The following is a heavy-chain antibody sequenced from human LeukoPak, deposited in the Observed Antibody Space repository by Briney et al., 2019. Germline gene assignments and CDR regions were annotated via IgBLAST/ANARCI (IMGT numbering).Heavy chain of an antibody. J-gene: IGHJ4*02. CDR2: ISNDGSNK. Sequence: GRSLRLSCAASGFTLSSHGMHWVRQAPGKGLEWVAVISNDGSNKYYADSVKGRFTISRGTYKNTLYLQVNSLRVEDTAVYYCARDEEGLRYFDWLLDYWGQGTLVTVSS. CDR1: GFTLSSHG. V-gene: IGHV3-30*03. D-gene: IGHD3-9*01. CDR3: ARDEEGLRYFDWLLDY.